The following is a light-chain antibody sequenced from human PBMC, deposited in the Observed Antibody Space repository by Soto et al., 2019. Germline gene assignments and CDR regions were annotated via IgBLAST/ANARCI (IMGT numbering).Light chain of an antibody. CDR2: DAS. Sequence: DIVMTQSPDTLSVSPGERATLSCRASESVRSNLAWYHQQRGQAPRLVIYDASTRATGVPARISGSGSGTEFTLSIRSLQSEDLGVYYCQQYKHWPPNTLGQGTKLEMK. V-gene: IGKV3-15*01. CDR3: QQYKHWPPNT. CDR1: ESVRSN. J-gene: IGKJ2*01.